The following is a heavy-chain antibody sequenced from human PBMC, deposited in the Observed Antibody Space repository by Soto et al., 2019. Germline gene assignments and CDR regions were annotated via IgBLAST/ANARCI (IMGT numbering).Heavy chain of an antibody. Sequence: GGSLRLSCAASGFTVSNYAMSWVRQAPGKGLECVSAIGGSGDGTYYADSVKGRFTISRDNSKNTLYLQRDSLKTEDTALYYGAKYPNMWEHLFYFQYWRQGTLGAVAS. CDR2: IGGSGDGT. CDR3: AKYPNMWEHLFYFQY. V-gene: IGHV3-23*01. J-gene: IGHJ4*02. CDR1: GFTVSNYA. D-gene: IGHD1-26*01.